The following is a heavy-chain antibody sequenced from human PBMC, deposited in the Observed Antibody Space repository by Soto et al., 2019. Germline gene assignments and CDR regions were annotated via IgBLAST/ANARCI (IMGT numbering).Heavy chain of an antibody. CDR3: ANIPNDYIWGTYRYNWFDP. CDR2: ISGSGGST. Sequence: EVQLLESGGGLVQPGGSLRLSCAASGFTFSSYAMSWVRQAPGKGLEWVSAISGSGGSTYYADSVKGRFTISRDNSKYTLYLQMNSLRAEDTAVYYCANIPNDYIWGTYRYNWFDPWGQGTLVTVSS. V-gene: IGHV3-23*01. CDR1: GFTFSSYA. D-gene: IGHD3-16*02. J-gene: IGHJ5*02.